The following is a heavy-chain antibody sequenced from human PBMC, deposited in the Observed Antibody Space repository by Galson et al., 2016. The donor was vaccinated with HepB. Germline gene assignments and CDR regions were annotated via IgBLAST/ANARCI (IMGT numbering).Heavy chain of an antibody. D-gene: IGHD1-26*01. J-gene: IGHJ1*01. CDR2: IYYTGST. CDR3: AGVYSGSYRIHAGEFQH. Sequence: ETLSLPCTVSGGSISSYYWSWIRQPPGKGLEWIGYIYYTGSTNYNPSLKSRITMSVDTSKNQFSLKLSSVTAADTAMYYCAGVYSGSYRIHAGEFQHWGQGTLVTVSS. CDR1: GGSISSYY. V-gene: IGHV4-59*01.